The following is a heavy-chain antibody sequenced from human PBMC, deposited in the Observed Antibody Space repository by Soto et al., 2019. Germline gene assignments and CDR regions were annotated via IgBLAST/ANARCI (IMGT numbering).Heavy chain of an antibody. CDR1: GYTFTSYY. Sequence: ASVKVSCKASGYTFTSYYMHWVRQAPGQGLEWMGIINPSGGSTSYAQKFQGRVTITADKSTSTAYMELSSLRSEDTAVYYCARDQLYGDYLWYFDLWGRGTLVTVSS. CDR3: ARDQLYGDYLWYFDL. J-gene: IGHJ2*01. D-gene: IGHD4-17*01. V-gene: IGHV1-46*01. CDR2: INPSGGST.